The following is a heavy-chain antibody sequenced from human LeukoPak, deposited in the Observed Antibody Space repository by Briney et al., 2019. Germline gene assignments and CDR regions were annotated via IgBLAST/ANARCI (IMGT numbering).Heavy chain of an antibody. V-gene: IGHV3-21*01. CDR1: GFTFSSYS. J-gene: IGHJ6*02. D-gene: IGHD6-13*01. CDR2: ISSRGSHI. CDR3: GSLRSSSWYLSLANYGMDV. Sequence: GGSLRLSCAASGFTFSSYSMNWVRQAPGKGLEWVSSISSRGSHIYYADSLKGRFTISRDNAKNSLYLHMNSLRAEDTAVYYCGSLRSSSWYLSLANYGMDVWGQGTTVTVSS.